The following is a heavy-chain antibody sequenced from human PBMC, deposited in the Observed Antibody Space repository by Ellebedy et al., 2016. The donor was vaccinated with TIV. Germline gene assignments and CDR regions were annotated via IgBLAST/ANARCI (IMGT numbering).Heavy chain of an antibody. V-gene: IGHV1-24*01. D-gene: IGHD4-17*01. CDR3: AIDYGDHGYAFDI. J-gene: IGHJ3*02. Sequence: ASVKVSXKVSGYTLTELSMHWVRQAPGKGLEWMGGFDPEDGETIYAQKFQGRVTMTEDTSTDTAYMELSSLRSEDTAVYYCAIDYGDHGYAFDIWGQGTMVTVSS. CDR2: FDPEDGET. CDR1: GYTLTELS.